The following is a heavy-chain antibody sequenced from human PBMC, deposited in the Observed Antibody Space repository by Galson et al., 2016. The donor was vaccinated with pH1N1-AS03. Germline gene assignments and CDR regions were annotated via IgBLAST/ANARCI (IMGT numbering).Heavy chain of an antibody. J-gene: IGHJ4*02. Sequence: SLRLSCAASGFTFSSYAMNWVRQAPGKGLEWVSAISNSGGTTYYADSVKGRFTISRDNSKNTLYLQMNSLRAEDTAVYYCAKDSAAAGTRTCYYWGQGTLVTVSS. D-gene: IGHD6-13*01. V-gene: IGHV3-23*01. CDR2: ISNSGGTT. CDR1: GFTFSSYA. CDR3: AKDSAAAGTRTCYY.